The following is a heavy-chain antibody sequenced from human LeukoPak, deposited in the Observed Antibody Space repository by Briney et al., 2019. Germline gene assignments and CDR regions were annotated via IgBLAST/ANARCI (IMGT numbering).Heavy chain of an antibody. J-gene: IGHJ6*02. D-gene: IGHD6-13*01. Sequence: GGSLRLSCEASGFAFSTYAIHWVRQAPGKGLEYVSAISHNGGSTYYANSVKGRFTISRDNSKNTLYLQMGSLRAEDMAVYFCARGGSSYRTPWYYGMDVWGQGTTVTVSS. V-gene: IGHV3-64*01. CDR1: GFAFSTYA. CDR2: ISHNGGST. CDR3: ARGGSSYRTPWYYGMDV.